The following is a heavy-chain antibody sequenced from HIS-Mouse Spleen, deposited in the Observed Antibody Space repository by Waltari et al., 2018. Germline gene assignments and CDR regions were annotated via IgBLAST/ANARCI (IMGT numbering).Heavy chain of an antibody. CDR3: AYGDYFDY. Sequence: QLQLQESGPGLVKPSETLSLTCTVSGGSSSSSSYYWGWIRQPPGKGLEWIGSIYYSWSISYNPSLKSRVTISVDTSKNQFSLKLSSVTAADTAVYYCAYGDYFDYWGQGTLVTVSS. J-gene: IGHJ4*02. CDR1: GGSSSSSSYY. CDR2: IYYSWSI. D-gene: IGHD4-17*01. V-gene: IGHV4-39*01.